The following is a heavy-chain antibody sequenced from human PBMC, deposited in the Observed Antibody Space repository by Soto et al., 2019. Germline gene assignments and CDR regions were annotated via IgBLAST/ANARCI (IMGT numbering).Heavy chain of an antibody. CDR1: GGSISSSSYY. V-gene: IGHV4-39*01. J-gene: IGHJ6*02. Sequence: SETLSLTCTVSGGSISSSSYYWGWIRQPPGKGLEWIGNIYYSGSTYYNPSLKSRVTISVDTSKNQFSLKLSSVTAADTAVYYCASQASPYYSSGMDVWGQWTTLTVS. CDR3: ASQASPYYSSGMDV. CDR2: IYYSGST.